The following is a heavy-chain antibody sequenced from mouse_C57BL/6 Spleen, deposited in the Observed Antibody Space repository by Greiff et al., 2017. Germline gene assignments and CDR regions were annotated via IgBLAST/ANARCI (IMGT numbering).Heavy chain of an antibody. CDR3: ARGYCYAMDY. V-gene: IGHV1-59*01. J-gene: IGHJ4*01. CDR2: IDPSDSYT. CDR1: GYNFTSYW. Sequence: VQLQHPGAELVRPGTSVKLSCKASGYNFTSYWMHWVKQRPGQGLEWIGVIDPSDSYTNYNQKFKGKATLTVDTSSSTAYMQLSSLTSEDSAVYYCARGYCYAMDYWGQGTSVTVSS.